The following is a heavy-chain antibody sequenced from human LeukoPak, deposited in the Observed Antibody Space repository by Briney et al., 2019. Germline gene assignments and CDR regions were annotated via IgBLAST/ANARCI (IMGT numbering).Heavy chain of an antibody. V-gene: IGHV3-48*04. D-gene: IGHD2/OR15-2a*01. Sequence: GGSLRLSCAASGFPFSSYSMSWVRQAPGRGLEWVSYSSSSGTTIYYAASVKGRFTVSRDNAKNSLYLQMNSLRAEDTAVYYCARGFLEAADAFDIWGQGTMVTVSS. CDR3: ARGFLEAADAFDI. CDR1: GFPFSSYS. CDR2: SSSSGTTI. J-gene: IGHJ3*02.